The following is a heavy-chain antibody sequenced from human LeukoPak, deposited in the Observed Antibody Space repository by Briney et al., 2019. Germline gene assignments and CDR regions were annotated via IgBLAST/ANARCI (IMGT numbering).Heavy chain of an antibody. V-gene: IGHV4-61*02. CDR1: GGSISSGSYY. Sequence: SETLSLTCTVSGGSISSGSYYWRWIRQPAGKGLEWIGRIYTSGSTNYNPSLKSRVTISVDTSKNQFSLKLSSVTAADTAVYYCAREVMYDYDSSGPRDAFDIWGQGTMVTVSS. J-gene: IGHJ3*02. CDR3: AREVMYDYDSSGPRDAFDI. CDR2: IYTSGST. D-gene: IGHD3-22*01.